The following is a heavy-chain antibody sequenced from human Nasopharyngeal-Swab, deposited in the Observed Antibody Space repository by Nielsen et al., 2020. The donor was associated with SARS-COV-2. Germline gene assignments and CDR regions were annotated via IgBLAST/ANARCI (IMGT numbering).Heavy chain of an antibody. Sequence: GESLKISCAASGFTFSSHAMSWVRQAPGKGLEWVSAISGSGGSTYYADSVKGRFTISRDNSKNTLYLQMNSLRAEDTAVYYCAKPETGIQLWSTEPLDYWGQGTLVTVSS. D-gene: IGHD5-18*01. CDR1: GFTFSSHA. CDR3: AKPETGIQLWSTEPLDY. CDR2: ISGSGGST. J-gene: IGHJ4*02. V-gene: IGHV3-23*01.